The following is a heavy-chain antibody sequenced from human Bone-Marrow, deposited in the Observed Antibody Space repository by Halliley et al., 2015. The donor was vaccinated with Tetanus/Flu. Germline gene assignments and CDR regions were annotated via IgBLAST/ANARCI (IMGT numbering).Heavy chain of an antibody. CDR3: ARDMGGDCNS. V-gene: IGHV4-31*03. CDR2: IFYTGTT. D-gene: IGHD2-21*02. J-gene: IGHJ4*02. Sequence: TLSLTCTVSGGSVGSGGYYWGWVRQHPGKGLEWIGYIFYTGTTYYSPSLRGRVTISIDMSKNQFSLKLSSVTAADTAVYYCARDMGGDCNSWGQGALVIVSS. CDR1: GGSVGSGGYY.